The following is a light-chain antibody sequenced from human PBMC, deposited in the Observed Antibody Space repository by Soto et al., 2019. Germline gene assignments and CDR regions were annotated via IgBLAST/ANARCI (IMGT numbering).Light chain of an antibody. J-gene: IGKJ1*01. CDR2: KAS. V-gene: IGKV1-5*03. Sequence: DIEMAESPSTLSASVGDRVTITCRASESLSNLLAWYQQKPGRAPDLLIYKASNLKSGVPSRFSGSGSGTEFTLTISSLQPDDFATYYCQHYNSYSEAFGQGTKVDIK. CDR3: QHYNSYSEA. CDR1: ESLSNL.